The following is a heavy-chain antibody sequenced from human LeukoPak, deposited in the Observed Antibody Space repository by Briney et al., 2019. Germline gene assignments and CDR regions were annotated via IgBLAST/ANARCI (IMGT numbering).Heavy chain of an antibody. Sequence: GGSLRLSCAASGFTFSSYWMSWVRQAPGKGLEWVSVIYSGGSTYYEDSVKGRFTISRDNSKNTLYLQMNSLRAEDTAVYYCARDSSGYYYLKNTEYYFDYWGQGTLVTVSS. CDR2: IYSGGST. CDR3: ARDSSGYYYLKNTEYYFDY. V-gene: IGHV3-66*01. D-gene: IGHD3-22*01. J-gene: IGHJ4*02. CDR1: GFTFSSYW.